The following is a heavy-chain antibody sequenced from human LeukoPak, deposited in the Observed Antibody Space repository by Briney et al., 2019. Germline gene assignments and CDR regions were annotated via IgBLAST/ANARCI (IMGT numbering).Heavy chain of an antibody. CDR2: INPSSGGT. V-gene: IGHV1-2*02. D-gene: IGHD4-17*01. CDR3: ARRGDYWGYYFDY. CDR1: GYTFTVYY. Sequence: ASVKVSCKASGYTFTVYYMHWVRQAPGQGLEWMGWINPSSGGTNYAQKFQGRVTMTRDTSISTAYMELSRLRSDDTAVYYCARRGDYWGYYFDYWGQGTLVTVSS. J-gene: IGHJ4*02.